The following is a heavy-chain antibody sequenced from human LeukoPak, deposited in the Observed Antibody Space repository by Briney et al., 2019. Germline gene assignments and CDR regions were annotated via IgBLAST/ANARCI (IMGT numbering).Heavy chain of an antibody. CDR3: ASYYGSGSYPYYYYYYMDV. CDR1: GYTFTSYY. CDR2: TNPSGGST. Sequence: EASVKVSCKASGYTFTSYYMHWVRQAPGQGLGWMGITNPSGGSTSYAQKFQGRVTMTRDTSTSTVYMELSSLRSEDTAVYYCASYYGSGSYPYYYYYYMDVWGKGTTVTVSS. V-gene: IGHV1-46*03. D-gene: IGHD3-10*01. J-gene: IGHJ6*03.